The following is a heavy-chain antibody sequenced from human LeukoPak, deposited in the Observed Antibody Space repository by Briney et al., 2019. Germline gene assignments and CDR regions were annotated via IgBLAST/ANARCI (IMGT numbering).Heavy chain of an antibody. Sequence: GGSLRLSCAASGFTFDDYAMHWVRQAPGKGLEWVSGISWNSGSIVYADSVKGRFTISRDNAKNSLYLQMNSLRAEDTALYYCAKDISGSSGWSRFDYWGQGTLVTVSS. CDR3: AKDISGSSGWSRFDY. J-gene: IGHJ4*02. D-gene: IGHD6-19*01. CDR1: GFTFDDYA. CDR2: ISWNSGSI. V-gene: IGHV3-9*01.